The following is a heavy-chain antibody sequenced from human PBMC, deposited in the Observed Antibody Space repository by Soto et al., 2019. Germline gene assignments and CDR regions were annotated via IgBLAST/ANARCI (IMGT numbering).Heavy chain of an antibody. Sequence: GASVKVSCTASGGTFSSYTISWVRQAPGQGLEWMGWISAYNGNTNYAQKLQGRVTMTTDTSTSTAYMELRSLRSDDTAVYYCARASSSDSYWGQGTLVTVSS. CDR1: GGTFSSYT. D-gene: IGHD3-22*01. J-gene: IGHJ4*02. CDR2: ISAYNGNT. CDR3: ARASSSDSY. V-gene: IGHV1-18*01.